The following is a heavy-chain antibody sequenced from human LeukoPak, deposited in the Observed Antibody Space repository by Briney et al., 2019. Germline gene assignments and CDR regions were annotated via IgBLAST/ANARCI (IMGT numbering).Heavy chain of an antibody. CDR1: VCTFCGYS. CDR3: AREASEGFDF. V-gene: IGHV3-21*01. CDR2: FGSRSTSV. D-gene: IGHD5-12*01. J-gene: IGHJ4*02. Sequence: GGSLRLSCTASVCTFCGYSMNWIRHAPGKGLEWVSSFGSRSTSVYHAGSVKGRFAISRDNAKNSLYLQMNSLRAEDTALYYCAREASEGFDFWGQGTLVTVSS.